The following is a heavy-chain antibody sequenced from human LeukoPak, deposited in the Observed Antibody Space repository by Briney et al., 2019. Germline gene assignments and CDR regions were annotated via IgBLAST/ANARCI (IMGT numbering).Heavy chain of an antibody. CDR2: INTDGSTT. Sequence: GGSLRPSCAASGFTFSNDWMHWVRQAPGKGLVWVSRINTDGSTTTYADSVKGRFTISRDNAKNTLYLQMNSLRAEDTAVYYCARGRGGSYHYWGQGTLVTVSS. V-gene: IGHV3-74*01. CDR3: ARGRGGSYHY. D-gene: IGHD1-26*01. CDR1: GFTFSNDW. J-gene: IGHJ4*02.